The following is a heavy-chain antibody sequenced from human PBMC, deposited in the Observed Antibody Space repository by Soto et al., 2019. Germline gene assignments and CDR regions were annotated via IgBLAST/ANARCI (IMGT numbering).Heavy chain of an antibody. J-gene: IGHJ4*02. V-gene: IGHV1-18*01. CDR3: ATRSPAFDN. CDR2: ITTDKGKT. CDR1: VSSFTIMC. Sequence: ASVRGSLTTSVSSFTIMCISWVRQAPGQGLEWMGWITTDKGKTNYAQKFQGRVTMTTDTSTSTAYVELRSLRSDDTAVYYCATRSPAFDNWGQGTLVTVSS.